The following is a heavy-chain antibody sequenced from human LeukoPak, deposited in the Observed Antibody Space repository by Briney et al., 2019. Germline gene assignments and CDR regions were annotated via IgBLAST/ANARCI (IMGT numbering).Heavy chain of an antibody. V-gene: IGHV3-23*01. CDR2: TSCSGGST. D-gene: IGHD3-22*01. CDR1: GFTFSSYA. CDR3: AKDRRTGYYDSSGYPFDY. Sequence: ARSLSLSCAASGFTFSSYAMSWVRQAPGKGPEWVSATSCSGGSTYYEDSVKGRFTISRDNSKNTLYLQMTSLRAEDTAVYYCAKDRRTGYYDSSGYPFDYWGQGTLVTVSS. J-gene: IGHJ4*02.